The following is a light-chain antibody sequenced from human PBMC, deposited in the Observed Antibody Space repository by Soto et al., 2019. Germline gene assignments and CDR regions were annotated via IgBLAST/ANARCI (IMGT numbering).Light chain of an antibody. CDR3: SSYTRTGSLYV. Sequence: QSVLAKPPSVSGSPGQSITISCTGTSSDNAIYNYVSWYQQHPDKAPKLLIYRGSNRPSGVSNRFSGSESGNTASLTISGLQAEDETYYYCSSYTRTGSLYVFGTGTKVTVL. J-gene: IGLJ1*01. V-gene: IGLV2-14*01. CDR2: RGS. CDR1: SSDNAIYNY.